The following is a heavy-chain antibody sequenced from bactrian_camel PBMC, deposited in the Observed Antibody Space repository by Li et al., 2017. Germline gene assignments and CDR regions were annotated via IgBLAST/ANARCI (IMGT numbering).Heavy chain of an antibody. V-gene: IGHV3-2*01. D-gene: IGHD5*01. Sequence: QVQLVESGGGLVQPGGSLRLSCSASGFTFSRYGMVWVRQAPGKGLEWVSSIRTGGDTTYYADSVKGRFTVSKGAANNTLYLQMNSLKPEDTAMYYCATAGWASYYWGQGTQVTVS. CDR1: GFTFSRYG. J-gene: IGHJ4*01. CDR2: IRTGGDTT. CDR3: ATAGWASYY.